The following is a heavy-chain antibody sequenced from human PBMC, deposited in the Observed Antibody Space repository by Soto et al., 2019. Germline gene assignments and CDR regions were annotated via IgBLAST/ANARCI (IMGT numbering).Heavy chain of an antibody. V-gene: IGHV3-48*02. D-gene: IGHD6-13*01. CDR3: ERGRRDPSSSWSDFDY. CDR2: ISSSSSTI. J-gene: IGHJ4*02. Sequence: VQLVESGGGLVQPGGSLRLSCAASGFTFSSYSMNWVRHAPGQGLEWVSYISSSSSTIYYADSGKGRFTISRDNAKNSLYLQMNGRRDEDTAVYYCERGRRDPSSSWSDFDYWGQGTLVTVS. CDR1: GFTFSSYS.